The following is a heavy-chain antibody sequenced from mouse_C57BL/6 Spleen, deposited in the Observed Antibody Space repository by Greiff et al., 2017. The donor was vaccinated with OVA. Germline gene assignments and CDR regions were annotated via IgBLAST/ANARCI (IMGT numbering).Heavy chain of an antibody. CDR2: ISSGSSTI. CDR1: GFTFSDYG. J-gene: IGHJ2*01. Sequence: DVKLVESGGGLVKPGGSLKLSCAASGFTFSDYGMHWVRQAPEKGLEWVAYISSGSSTIYYADTVKGRFTISRDNAKNTLFLQMTSLRSEDTAMYYCARPYSNSYYFGYWGQGPTLTVSS. CDR3: ARPYSNSYYFGY. V-gene: IGHV5-17*01. D-gene: IGHD2-5*01.